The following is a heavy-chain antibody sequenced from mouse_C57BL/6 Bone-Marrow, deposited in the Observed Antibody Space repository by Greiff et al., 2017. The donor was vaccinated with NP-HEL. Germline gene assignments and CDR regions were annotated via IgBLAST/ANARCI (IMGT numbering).Heavy chain of an antibody. Sequence: EVQVVESGGGLVKPGGSLKLSCAASGFTFSSYAMSWVRQTPEKRLEWVATISAGGSYTYYPDNVKGRFTISRDNAKNNLYLQMSHLKSEDTAMYYCARDRDSNYDYAMDYWGQGTSVTVSS. V-gene: IGHV5-4*01. D-gene: IGHD2-5*01. CDR3: ARDRDSNYDYAMDY. J-gene: IGHJ4*01. CDR1: GFTFSSYA. CDR2: ISAGGSYT.